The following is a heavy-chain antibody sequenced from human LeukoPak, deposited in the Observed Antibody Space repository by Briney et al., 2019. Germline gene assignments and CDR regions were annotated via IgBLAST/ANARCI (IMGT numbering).Heavy chain of an antibody. CDR2: MNDSDHGS. V-gene: IGHV3-23*01. Sequence: GGSLRLSCAVSGFTFSNYAMSSARQAPGKGLEWVSGMNDSDHGSYYGESVRGRFTIARDNSKNMMFLQIDSLRAEDTAIYYCVKYQGAHWNEADWFDSWGQGILVTVSS. D-gene: IGHD1-1*01. CDR3: VKYQGAHWNEADWFDS. J-gene: IGHJ5*01. CDR1: GFTFSNYA.